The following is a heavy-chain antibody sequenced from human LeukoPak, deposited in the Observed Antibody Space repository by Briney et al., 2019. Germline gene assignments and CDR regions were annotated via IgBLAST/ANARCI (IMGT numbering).Heavy chain of an antibody. CDR3: AKDISGAGSGWFFDY. Sequence: GGSLRLSCAASGFTFDDYAMHWVQQAPGKGLEWVSGISWNSGSIGYADSVKGRFTISRDNAKNSLYLQMNSLRAEDTALYYCAKDISGAGSGWFFDYWGQGTLVTVSS. D-gene: IGHD6-19*01. V-gene: IGHV3-9*01. J-gene: IGHJ4*02. CDR2: ISWNSGSI. CDR1: GFTFDDYA.